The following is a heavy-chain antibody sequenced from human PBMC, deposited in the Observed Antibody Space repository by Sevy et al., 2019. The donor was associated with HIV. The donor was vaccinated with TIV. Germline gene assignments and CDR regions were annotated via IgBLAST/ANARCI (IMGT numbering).Heavy chain of an antibody. CDR2: IYSGGNT. D-gene: IGHD2-2*01. CDR3: ARANFCSSTSCYDY. Sequence: SETLSLTCTVSGASISNYYWSWFRQPAGKGLEWIGRIYSGGNTNYNPSLKSRVTMSVDASKNQFFLNLSSVTAADTAVYYCARANFCSSTSCYDYWGQGSLVIVSS. V-gene: IGHV4-4*07. J-gene: IGHJ4*02. CDR1: GASISNYY.